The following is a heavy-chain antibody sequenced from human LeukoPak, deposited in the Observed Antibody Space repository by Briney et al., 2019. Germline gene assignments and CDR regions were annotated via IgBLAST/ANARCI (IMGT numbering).Heavy chain of an antibody. CDR3: ARAPPLPFDP. J-gene: IGHJ5*02. CDR1: GGSISSYY. V-gene: IGHV4-59*01. CDR2: IYYSGST. Sequence: SETLSLTCTVSGGSISSYYWSWIRQPPGKGLEWIGYIYYSGSTNYNPSLKSRVTISVDTSKNQFSLKLSSVTAADAAVYYCARAPPLPFDPWGQGTLVTVSS.